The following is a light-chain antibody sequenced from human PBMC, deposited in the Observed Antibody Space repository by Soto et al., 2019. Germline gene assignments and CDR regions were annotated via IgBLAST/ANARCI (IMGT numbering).Light chain of an antibody. CDR3: QQSRTTAYT. CDR2: AAS. J-gene: IGKJ2*01. Sequence: DIRMTQSPSSLSASVGDTVTITCRAGQDVVNYLNWYQQKPGKAPRLLIYAASSLQSGVPSRFSGSGSGTTFTLTITDLQPEDVATYYCQQSRTTAYTFAQGTKVDIK. V-gene: IGKV1-39*01. CDR1: QDVVNY.